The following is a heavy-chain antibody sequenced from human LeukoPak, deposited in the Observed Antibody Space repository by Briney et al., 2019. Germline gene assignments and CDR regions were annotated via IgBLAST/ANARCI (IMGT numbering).Heavy chain of an antibody. CDR3: AREWWGYDVLTGDNWFDP. CDR1: GYTFINYY. V-gene: IGHV1-18*04. D-gene: IGHD3-9*01. J-gene: IGHJ5*02. Sequence: ASVKVSCKSSGYTFINYYMHWVRQAPGQGLEWMGWISTYNGDTNYAQKFQGRVTMTTDTSTSTAYIELRSLTSDDTAAYYCAREWWGYDVLTGDNWFDPWGQGTLVTVSS. CDR2: ISTYNGDT.